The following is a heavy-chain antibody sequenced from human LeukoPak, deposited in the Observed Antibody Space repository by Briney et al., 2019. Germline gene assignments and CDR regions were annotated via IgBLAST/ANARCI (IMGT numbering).Heavy chain of an antibody. Sequence: PGGSLRLSCAASGFTFSSHSMNWVRQAPGKGLEWVSSISSSSSYIYYADSVKGRFTISRDNSKNTLYLQMNSLRAEDTAVYYCARDENYDSSGLAGYFDYWGQGTLVTVSS. V-gene: IGHV3-21*01. J-gene: IGHJ4*02. D-gene: IGHD3-22*01. CDR2: ISSSSSYI. CDR1: GFTFSSHS. CDR3: ARDENYDSSGLAGYFDY.